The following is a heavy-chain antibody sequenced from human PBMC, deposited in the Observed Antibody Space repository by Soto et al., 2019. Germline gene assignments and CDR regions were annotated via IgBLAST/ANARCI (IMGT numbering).Heavy chain of an antibody. CDR3: AKDRAFRVSRSFLYYFDS. CDR1: GFTFSSYA. CDR2: ISATGGST. D-gene: IGHD6-13*01. J-gene: IGHJ4*02. Sequence: EVQLLESGGGLVQPGGSLRLSCEASGFTFSSYAMSWVRQGPGKGLEWVSAISATGGSTYHADSVKGRFTISRDNSKNTLYLQMHSLRAEDTAVYFCAKDRAFRVSRSFLYYFDSWGQGALVAVSS. V-gene: IGHV3-23*01.